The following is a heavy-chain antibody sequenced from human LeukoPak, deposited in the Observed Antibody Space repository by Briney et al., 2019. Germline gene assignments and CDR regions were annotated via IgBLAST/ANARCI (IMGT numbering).Heavy chain of an antibody. Sequence: GGSLRLSCAVSGFTFSDYWMNWVRQAPGKRLEWVASIRQDGGEKSYVDSVKGRFTISRDNTKNSLYLQMSSLRVEDTAVYFCARDGTAPGLYFDLWGQGTLVTVSS. CDR2: IRQDGGEK. D-gene: IGHD6-13*01. CDR3: ARDGTAPGLYFDL. CDR1: GFTFSDYW. J-gene: IGHJ4*01. V-gene: IGHV3-7*01.